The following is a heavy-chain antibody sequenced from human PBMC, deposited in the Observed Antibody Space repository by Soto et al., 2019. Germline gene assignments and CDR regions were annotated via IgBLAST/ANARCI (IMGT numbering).Heavy chain of an antibody. Sequence: QVQLVQSGAEVKKPWSSVKVSCKASGGTFSSYSINWVRQAPGQGLEWMGEIIPIFGTANYAQKFQGRVTITADESTSTAYMELSSLGSEDTAVYYCARDGGRHSGGIDYWGQGTLVTVSS. CDR2: IIPIFGTA. D-gene: IGHD1-26*01. J-gene: IGHJ4*02. V-gene: IGHV1-69*01. CDR1: GGTFSSYS. CDR3: ARDGGRHSGGIDY.